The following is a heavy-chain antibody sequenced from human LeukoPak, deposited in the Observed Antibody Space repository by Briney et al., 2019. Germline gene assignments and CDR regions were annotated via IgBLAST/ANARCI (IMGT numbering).Heavy chain of an antibody. V-gene: IGHV3-13*01. J-gene: IGHJ2*01. CDR1: GFTFSSSD. D-gene: IGHD2-21*02. CDR3: AREYCGGDCYLEHIDL. CDR2: IGTGGDT. Sequence: GGSLRLSCAASGFTFSSSDFHWVRQSTTRGLEWVAAIGTGGDTYYPGSVRGRFSISRENAKNSLYLQMNSLRAEDTAVYYCAREYCGGDCYLEHIDLWGRGTLVTVSS.